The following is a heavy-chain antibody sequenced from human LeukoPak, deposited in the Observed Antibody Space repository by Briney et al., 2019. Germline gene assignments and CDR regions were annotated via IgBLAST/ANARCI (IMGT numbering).Heavy chain of an antibody. CDR2: IRSSSET. V-gene: IGHV3-48*01. D-gene: IGHD5-12*01. CDR1: GFIFSQYS. CDR3: ARDAGNSGYGCDL. J-gene: IGHJ5*02. Sequence: LPGGSLRLSCAASGFIFSQYSMNWVRQAPGKGLEWVSHIRSSSETFYADPVKGRFTISRDNARNSLYLQMNNLRGEDTAIYYCARDAGNSGYGCDLWGQGTLVTVSS.